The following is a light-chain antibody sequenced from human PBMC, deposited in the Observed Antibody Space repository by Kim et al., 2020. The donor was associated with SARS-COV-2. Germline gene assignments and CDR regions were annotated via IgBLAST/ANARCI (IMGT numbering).Light chain of an antibody. CDR1: HSVLYSSNNKNY. CDR3: QQYYSTPQT. J-gene: IGKJ1*01. V-gene: IGKV4-1*01. CDR2: WAS. Sequence: DIVMTQSPDSLAVSLGERATIKCKPSHSVLYSSNNKNYIAWYQQKPGQPPKLLIYWASIRESGVPDRFSASGSGTDFTLTISGLQTEDVANYYYQQYYSTPQTFGQGTKVDIK.